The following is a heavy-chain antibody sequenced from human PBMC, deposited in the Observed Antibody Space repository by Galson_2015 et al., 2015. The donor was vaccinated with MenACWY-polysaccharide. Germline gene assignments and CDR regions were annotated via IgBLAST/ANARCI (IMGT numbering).Heavy chain of an antibody. CDR3: TTEMTTVTIVH. V-gene: IGHV3-15*01. D-gene: IGHD4-17*01. CDR1: GFTFSNAW. Sequence: LRLSCAASGFTFSNAWMSWVRQAPGKGLEWVGRIKSKTDGGTTDYAAPVEGRFTISRDDSKNTLYLQMNSLKTEDTAVYYCTTEMTTVTIVHWGQGTLVTVSS. J-gene: IGHJ5*02. CDR2: IKSKTDGGTT.